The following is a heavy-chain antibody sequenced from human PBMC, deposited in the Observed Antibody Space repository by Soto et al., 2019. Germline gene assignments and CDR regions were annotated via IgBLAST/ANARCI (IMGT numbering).Heavy chain of an antibody. D-gene: IGHD3-10*01. J-gene: IGHJ3*02. CDR3: ARDPPYGSGSYYNEDAFDI. Sequence: EVQVVESGGGLVQPGGSLRLSCAAIGFSLRSDWMAWVRQIPGKGLEWVSVIYSGGSTYYADSVKGRFTISRDNSKNTLYLQMNSLRAEDTAVYYCARDPPYGSGSYYNEDAFDIWGQGTMVTVSS. V-gene: IGHV3-53*01. CDR1: GFSLRSDW. CDR2: IYSGGST.